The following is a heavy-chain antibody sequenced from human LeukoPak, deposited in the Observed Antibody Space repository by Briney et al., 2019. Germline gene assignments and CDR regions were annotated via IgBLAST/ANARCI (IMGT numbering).Heavy chain of an antibody. CDR1: GFTFSSYA. CDR2: ISGSGGST. V-gene: IGHV3-23*01. D-gene: IGHD3-22*01. Sequence: TGGSLRLSCAASGFTFSSYAMIWVRQAPGKGLEWASAISGSGGSTYYADSVKGRFTISRDNSKNTLYLQMNSLRAEDTAVYYCAKDSYYYDSSGYYYYWGQGTRVTVSS. J-gene: IGHJ4*02. CDR3: AKDSYYYDSSGYYYY.